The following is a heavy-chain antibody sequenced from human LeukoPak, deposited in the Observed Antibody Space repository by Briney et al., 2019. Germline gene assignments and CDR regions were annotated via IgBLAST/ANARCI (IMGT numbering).Heavy chain of an antibody. CDR2: ISVGNGDS. J-gene: IGHJ3*01. CDR3: ARERGIRDAFDF. D-gene: IGHD1-14*01. Sequence: ASVKVSCKASGYTFTSYTIHWVRQAPGQSLEWMGWISVGNGDSKCSQEFQGRVTLTRDTSATTAYLGVSSLRPEDMAVYYCARERGIRDAFDFWGQGTMVTVSS. V-gene: IGHV1-3*03. CDR1: GYTFTSYT.